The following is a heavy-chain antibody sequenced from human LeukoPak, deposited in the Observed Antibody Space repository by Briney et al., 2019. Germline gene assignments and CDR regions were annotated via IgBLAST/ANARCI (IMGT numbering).Heavy chain of an antibody. CDR1: GGSISSYY. Sequence: SETLSLTCTVSGGSISSYYWSWIRQPPGKGLEWIGYIYYSGSTNYNPSLKSRVTISVDTSKNQFSLKLSSVTAADTAVYYCARLEDIVVVPERVDWFDPWGQGTLVTVSS. CDR2: IYYSGST. J-gene: IGHJ5*02. D-gene: IGHD2-2*01. V-gene: IGHV4-59*12. CDR3: ARLEDIVVVPERVDWFDP.